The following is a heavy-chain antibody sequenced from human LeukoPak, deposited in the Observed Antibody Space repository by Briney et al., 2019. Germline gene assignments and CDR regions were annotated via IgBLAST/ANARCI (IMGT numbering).Heavy chain of an antibody. V-gene: IGHV5-51*01. CDR1: GYTFTTYW. D-gene: IGHD5-18*01. Sequence: GESLKISCKGSGYTFTTYWIAWVRQMPGKGLEWMGIIYPGDSDTRYSPSFQGQVTISADKSITTAYLQWSSLKASDTAMYYCARQGYSYGNAFDIWGQGTMVTVSS. CDR3: ARQGYSYGNAFDI. CDR2: IYPGDSDT. J-gene: IGHJ3*02.